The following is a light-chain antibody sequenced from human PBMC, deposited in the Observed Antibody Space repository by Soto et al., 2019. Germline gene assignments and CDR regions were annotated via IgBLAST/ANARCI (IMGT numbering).Light chain of an antibody. CDR3: QTWGTGIWV. J-gene: IGLJ3*02. CDR1: SGHARNA. Sequence: QAVVTQSPSASASLGASVRLTCTLSSGHARNAIVWHQQQPEKGPRFLMKLNSDGSHNKGDGIPDRFSGSSSGAERYLTISRLQSEDEADYHCQTWGTGIWVFGGGTKVTVL. CDR2: LNSDGSH. V-gene: IGLV4-69*01.